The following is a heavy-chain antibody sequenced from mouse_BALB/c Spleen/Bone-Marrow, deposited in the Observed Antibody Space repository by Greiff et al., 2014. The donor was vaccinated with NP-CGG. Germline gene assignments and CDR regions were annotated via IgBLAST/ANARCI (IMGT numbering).Heavy chain of an antibody. V-gene: IGHV1-87*01. CDR2: IYPGDGDT. Sequence: QVQLKHSGAELARPGASVKLSCKASGYTFTSYWMQWVKQRPGQGLEWIGAIYPGDGDTRYTQKFRGKATLTADKSPNTAYMQLSSLTSEDSAVYFCASPYGNYDAMDYWGQGTSVTVSS. J-gene: IGHJ4*01. CDR1: GYTFTSYW. CDR3: ASPYGNYDAMDY. D-gene: IGHD2-1*01.